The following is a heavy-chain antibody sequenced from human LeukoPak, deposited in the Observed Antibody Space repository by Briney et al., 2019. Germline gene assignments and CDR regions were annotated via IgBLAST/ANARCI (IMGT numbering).Heavy chain of an antibody. CDR2: IYYSGST. CDR3: AREKASSWYAPYYYYGMDV. V-gene: IGHV4-31*03. J-gene: IGHJ6*02. CDR1: GGSISSGGYY. D-gene: IGHD6-13*01. Sequence: SETLSLTCTVSGGSISSGGYYWSWIRQHPGKGLEWTGYIYYSGSTYYNPSLKSRVTISVDTSKNQFSLKLSSVTAADTAVYYCAREKASSWYAPYYYYGMDVWGQGTTVTVSS.